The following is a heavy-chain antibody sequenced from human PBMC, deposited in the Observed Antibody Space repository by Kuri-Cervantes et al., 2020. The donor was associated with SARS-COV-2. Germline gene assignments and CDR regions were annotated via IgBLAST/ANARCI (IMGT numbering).Heavy chain of an antibody. CDR3: ARDQVSAAAGTGGSDY. D-gene: IGHD6-13*01. Sequence: SVKVSCKASGGTFSSYAISWVRQAPGQGLEWMGRIIPIFGTANYAQKFQGRVTITADESTSTAYMELSRLRSEDTAVYYCARDQVSAAAGTGGSDYWGQGTLVTVSS. J-gene: IGHJ4*02. V-gene: IGHV1-69*13. CDR1: GGTFSSYA. CDR2: IIPIFGTA.